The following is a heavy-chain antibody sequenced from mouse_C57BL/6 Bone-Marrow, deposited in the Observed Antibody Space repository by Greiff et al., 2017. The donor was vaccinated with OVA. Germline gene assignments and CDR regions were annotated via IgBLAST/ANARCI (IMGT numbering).Heavy chain of an antibody. V-gene: IGHV14-4*01. CDR3: TRGDDYYGSSCVDFDV. J-gene: IGHJ1*03. CDR2: IDPENGDT. D-gene: IGHD1-1*01. Sequence: VQLQQSGAELVRPGASVKLSCTASGFNIKDDYMHWVKQRPEQGLEWIGWIDPENGDTEYASKFQGKATITADTSSNTAYLQLSSLTSEDTAVYYCTRGDDYYGSSCVDFDVWGTGTTVTVSS. CDR1: GFNIKDDY.